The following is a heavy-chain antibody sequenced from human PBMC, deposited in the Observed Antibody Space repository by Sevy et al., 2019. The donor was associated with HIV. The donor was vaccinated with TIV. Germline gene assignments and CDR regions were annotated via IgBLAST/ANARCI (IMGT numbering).Heavy chain of an antibody. CDR1: GFSLTTSD. CDR2: VRNDGSNK. Sequence: GGSLRLSCAASGFSLTTSDMHWVRQAPGKGLEWVASVRNDGSNKYYADSVRDRFTISRDSPKNTLYLQMNSLRDEDTAIYYCARGRKTTEEWLEELDYYYGLDVWGQGTTVTVSS. D-gene: IGHD2-8*01. V-gene: IGHV3-30*02. J-gene: IGHJ6*02. CDR3: ARGRKTTEEWLEELDYYYGLDV.